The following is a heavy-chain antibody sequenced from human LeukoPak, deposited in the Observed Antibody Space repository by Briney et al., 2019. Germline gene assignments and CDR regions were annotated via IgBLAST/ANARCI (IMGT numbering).Heavy chain of an antibody. D-gene: IGHD4-23*01. J-gene: IGHJ6*02. Sequence: ASVTVSCKASGYTFTSYDINWVRQATGQGLEWMGWMNPNSGNTGYAQKFQGRVTMTRNTSISTGYMELSSLRSEDTAVYYCARGPPGGYYYYYGMDVWGQGTTVTVSS. CDR3: ARGPPGGYYYYYGMDV. CDR1: GYTFTSYD. CDR2: MNPNSGNT. V-gene: IGHV1-8*01.